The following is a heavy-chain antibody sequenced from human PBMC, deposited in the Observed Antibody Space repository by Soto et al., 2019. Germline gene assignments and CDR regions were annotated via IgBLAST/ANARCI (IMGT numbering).Heavy chain of an antibody. CDR3: AKDRMGASGWFDP. CDR1: GFSFSSYT. V-gene: IGHV3-23*01. J-gene: IGHJ5*02. D-gene: IGHD1-26*01. Sequence: GGSLRLSCVASGFSFSSYTMNWVRQAPGKGLEWVSGVSGNGGNTYYADSVKGRFSISRDNSKNTLYLQLNSLRAEDTAIYYCAKDRMGASGWFDPWGQGTPVTVS. CDR2: VSGNGGNT.